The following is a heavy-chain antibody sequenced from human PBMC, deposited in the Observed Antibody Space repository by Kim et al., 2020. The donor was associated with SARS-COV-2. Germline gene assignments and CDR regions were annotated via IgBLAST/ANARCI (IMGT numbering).Heavy chain of an antibody. J-gene: IGHJ4*02. Sequence: GGSLRLSCAASGFTFSSYSMNWVRQAPGKGLEWVSSISSSSSYIYYADSVKGRFTISRDNAKNSLYLQMNSLRAEDTAVYYCARGSSWYRTSQVIVDYWGQGTLVTVSS. CDR2: ISSSSSYI. D-gene: IGHD6-13*01. CDR3: ARGSSWYRTSQVIVDY. CDR1: GFTFSSYS. V-gene: IGHV3-21*01.